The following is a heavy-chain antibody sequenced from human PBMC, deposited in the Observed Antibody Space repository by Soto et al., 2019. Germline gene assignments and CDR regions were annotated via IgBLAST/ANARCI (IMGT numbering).Heavy chain of an antibody. Sequence: GGSLRLSCAASGFTFSSYALHWVRQAPGKGLEWVGVISYDGFNTYYEDSVKTRLTISKDTSKNQVVLRMTNMDPADTATYYCARHTYWNYGYFDYWGQGTLVTV. CDR3: ARHTYWNYGYFDY. D-gene: IGHD1-7*01. CDR2: ISYDGFNT. CDR1: GFTFSSYA. J-gene: IGHJ4*02. V-gene: IGHV3-30*14.